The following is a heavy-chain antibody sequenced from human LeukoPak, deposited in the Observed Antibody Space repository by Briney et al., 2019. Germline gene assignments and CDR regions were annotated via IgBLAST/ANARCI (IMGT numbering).Heavy chain of an antibody. CDR1: GFTFSSYS. V-gene: IGHV3-30*04. CDR2: ILYDGSDK. Sequence: SGGSLRLSCAASGFTFSSYSMHWARQAPGKGLESVAVILYDGSDKYYADSVKGRFSISRDNSKNTLYLQMNGLRAEDTAVYYCARDWGYGSGTYYIDWGQGTLVTVSS. CDR3: ARDWGYGSGTYYID. D-gene: IGHD3-10*01. J-gene: IGHJ4*02.